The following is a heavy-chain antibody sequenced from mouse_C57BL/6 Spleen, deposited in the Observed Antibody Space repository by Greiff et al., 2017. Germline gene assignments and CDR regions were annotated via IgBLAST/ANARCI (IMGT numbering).Heavy chain of an antibody. J-gene: IGHJ4*01. CDR1: GYTFTSYW. CDR3: AREGSGTTGDGNLYYAMDY. V-gene: IGHV1-52*01. D-gene: IGHD2-1*01. Sequence: QVQLQQPGAELVRPGSSVKLSCKASGYTFTSYWMHWVKQRPIQGLEWIGNIDPSDSETHYNQKFKDKATLTVDKSSSTAYMQLSSLTSEDSAVYYCAREGSGTTGDGNLYYAMDYWGQGTSVTVSS. CDR2: IDPSDSET.